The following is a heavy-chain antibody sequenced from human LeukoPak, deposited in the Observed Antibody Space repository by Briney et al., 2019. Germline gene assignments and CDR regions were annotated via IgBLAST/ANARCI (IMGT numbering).Heavy chain of an antibody. V-gene: IGHV4-31*03. CDR1: GGSISSGGYY. CDR3: ARASDSSGVFDY. D-gene: IGHD3-22*01. J-gene: IGHJ4*02. CDR2: IYYSGST. Sequence: SETLSLTCTVSGGSISSGGYYWSWIRQHPGKGLEWIGYIYYSGSTYYNPSLESRVTISVDTSKNQFSLKLSSVTAADTAVYYCARASDSSGVFDYWGQGTLVTVSS.